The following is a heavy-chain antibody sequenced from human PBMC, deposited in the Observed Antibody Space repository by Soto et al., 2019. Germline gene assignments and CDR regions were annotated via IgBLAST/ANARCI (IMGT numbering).Heavy chain of an antibody. D-gene: IGHD3-22*01. CDR3: ARGTMIVVDLPGY. V-gene: IGHV3-30-3*01. CDR2: ISYDGSNK. J-gene: IGHJ4*02. CDR1: GFTFSSYA. Sequence: QVQLVESGGGVVQPGRSLRLSCAASGFTFSSYAMHWVRQAPGKGLEWVAVISYDGSNKYYADSVKGRFTISRDNSKNTLYLQMNSLRAEDMAVYYCARGTMIVVDLPGYWGQGTLVTVSS.